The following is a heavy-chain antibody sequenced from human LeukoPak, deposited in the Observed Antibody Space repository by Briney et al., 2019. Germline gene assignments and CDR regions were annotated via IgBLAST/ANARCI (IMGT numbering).Heavy chain of an antibody. D-gene: IGHD4-17*01. V-gene: IGHV4-59*01. Sequence: RPSETLSLTCTVSGGSISSYYWSWIRQPPGKGLEWIGYIYYSGSTNYNPSLKSRVTISVDTSKNQFSLKLSSVTAADTAVYYCAAGAVTTSNDYFDYWGQGTLVTVSS. CDR1: GGSISSYY. CDR2: IYYSGST. J-gene: IGHJ4*02. CDR3: AAGAVTTSNDYFDY.